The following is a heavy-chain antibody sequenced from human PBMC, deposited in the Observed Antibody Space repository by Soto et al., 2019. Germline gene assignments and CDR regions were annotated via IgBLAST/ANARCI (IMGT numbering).Heavy chain of an antibody. Sequence: QVQLVESGGGVVQPGRSLRLSCAASGFTFSSYGMHWVRQAPGKGLEWVAVIWYDGSNKYYADSVKGRFTISRDNSKNTRXXQXNXPRAEDTAVYYCARDRRDYEFWRGYWPPGGVGGMDVWGQGTTVTVSS. CDR2: IWYDGSNK. CDR3: ARDRRDYEFWRGYWPPGGVGGMDV. V-gene: IGHV3-33*01. J-gene: IGHJ6*02. CDR1: GFTFSSYG. D-gene: IGHD3-3*01.